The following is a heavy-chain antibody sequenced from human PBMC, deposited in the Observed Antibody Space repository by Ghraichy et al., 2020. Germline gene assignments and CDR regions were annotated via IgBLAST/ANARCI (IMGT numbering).Heavy chain of an antibody. CDR1: GFTFSSYS. CDR2: ISSSSSTI. CDR3: AREESRVVPAAMSVDY. D-gene: IGHD2-2*01. V-gene: IGHV3-48*01. J-gene: IGHJ4*02. Sequence: GGSLRLSCAASGFTFSSYSMNWVRQAPGKGLEWVSYISSSSSTIYYADSVKGRFTISRDNAKNSLYLQMNSLRAEDTAVYYCAREESRVVPAAMSVDYWGQGTLVTVSS.